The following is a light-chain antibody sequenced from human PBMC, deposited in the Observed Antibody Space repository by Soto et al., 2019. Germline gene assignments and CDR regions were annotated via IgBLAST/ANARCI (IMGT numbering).Light chain of an antibody. CDR3: SSYAGNNIVV. CDR1: CGDVGGYNY. CDR2: EVS. J-gene: IGLJ2*01. Sequence: QSVLTQPPSVSGSPGQSVTISCSGTCGDVGGYNYVSWYQQHPGTAPKLVIYEVSERPSAVPDRFSGSKSGNTASLTVSGLQADDEADYYCSSYAGNNIVVFGGGTKLTVL. V-gene: IGLV2-8*01.